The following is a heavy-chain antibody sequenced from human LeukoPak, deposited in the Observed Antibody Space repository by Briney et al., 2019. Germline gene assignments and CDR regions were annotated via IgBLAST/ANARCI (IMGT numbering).Heavy chain of an antibody. Sequence: GGSLRLSCAASGFTFSSYWMSWVRQAPGKGLEWVANIKQDGSENYYVDSVRGRFTISRDNAKNSLYLQMNNVRAEDTAVYYCARDRTAYDSSDYWGQGTLVTGSS. CDR3: ARDRTAYDSSDY. J-gene: IGHJ4*02. V-gene: IGHV3-7*04. D-gene: IGHD3-22*01. CDR1: GFTFSSYW. CDR2: IKQDGSEN.